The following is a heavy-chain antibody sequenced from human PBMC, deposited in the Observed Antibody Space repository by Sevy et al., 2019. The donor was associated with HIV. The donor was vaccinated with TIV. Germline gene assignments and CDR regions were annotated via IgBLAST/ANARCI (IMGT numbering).Heavy chain of an antibody. CDR3: ASEKEQLVLWPYYGMDV. D-gene: IGHD6-13*01. CDR1: GLRFSNYN. J-gene: IGHJ6*02. Sequence: GGSLRLSCAASGLRFSNYNMNWVRQAPGQRLEWVACISNSSSYIYYVDSVKGRFTISRDNAKNSLYLQMNNLRAEDTAVYYCASEKEQLVLWPYYGMDVWGQGTTVTVSS. V-gene: IGHV3-21*01. CDR2: ISNSSSYI.